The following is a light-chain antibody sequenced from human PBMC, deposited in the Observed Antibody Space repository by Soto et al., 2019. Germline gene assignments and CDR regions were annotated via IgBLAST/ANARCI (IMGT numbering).Light chain of an antibody. CDR2: EVS. CDR3: CSYAGTSLV. V-gene: IGLV2-23*02. Sequence: QSALTQPASVSGSPGQSITISCTGTSSDVGSYNLVSWYQQHPGKAPKFMIYEVSKRPSGVSNRFSGSKSGNTASLTISGLQAEDEADYYCCSYAGTSLVFGEGTKLTVL. J-gene: IGLJ2*01. CDR1: SSDVGSYNL.